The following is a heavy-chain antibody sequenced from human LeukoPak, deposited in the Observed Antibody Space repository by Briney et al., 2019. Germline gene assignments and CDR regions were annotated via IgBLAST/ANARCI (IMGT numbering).Heavy chain of an antibody. J-gene: IGHJ5*02. V-gene: IGHV3-7*03. CDR2: IKQERGQE. CDR1: GFTFNSYA. CDR3: ASLDTAKQPLANH. D-gene: IGHD5-18*01. Sequence: PGGSLRLSCAASGFTFNSYAMNWVRQAPGKGLEWVANIKQERGQEYYVDSVKGRFTISKDSAKNSLYLQMNSLRVEDTAMYYCASLDTAKQPLANHWGQGTLVTVSS.